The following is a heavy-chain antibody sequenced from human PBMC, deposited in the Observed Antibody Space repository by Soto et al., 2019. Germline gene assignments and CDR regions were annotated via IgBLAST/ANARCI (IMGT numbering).Heavy chain of an antibody. Sequence: GASVKVSCKASGGTFSSYAISWVRQAPGQGLEWMGGIIPIFGTANYAQKFQGRVTITADESTSTAYMELSSLRSEDTAVYYCARVGRTVTMVRGVIPYYFDDWGQGTLVTVSS. V-gene: IGHV1-69*13. D-gene: IGHD3-10*01. CDR1: GGTFSSYA. CDR2: IIPIFGTA. CDR3: ARVGRTVTMVRGVIPYYFDD. J-gene: IGHJ4*02.